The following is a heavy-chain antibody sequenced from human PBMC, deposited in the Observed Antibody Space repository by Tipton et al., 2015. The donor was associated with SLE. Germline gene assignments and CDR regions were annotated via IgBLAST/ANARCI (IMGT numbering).Heavy chain of an antibody. D-gene: IGHD2-15*01. CDR1: GFTFSTYE. CDR2: IGSSGSTI. V-gene: IGHV3-48*03. CDR3: ARLTECRGNCNYVDY. J-gene: IGHJ4*02. Sequence: GSLRLSCAASGFTFSTYEMNWVRQAPGKGLEWVSYIGSSGSTIYYADSVKGRFAISRDNSKKTLYLQMNSLRTEDTAVYYCARLTECRGNCNYVDYWGQGTLVSVSS.